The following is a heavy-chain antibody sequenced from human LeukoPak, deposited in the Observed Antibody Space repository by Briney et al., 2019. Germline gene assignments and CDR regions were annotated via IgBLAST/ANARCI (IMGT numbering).Heavy chain of an antibody. CDR3: AKDPTYDFWSGYYSYYFDY. Sequence: GGSLRLSCAASGFTFSSYGMHWVRQAPGKGLEWVAFIRYDGSKKYYADSVKARFTISRDNSKTTLYLQMNSLRAEDTAVYYCAKDPTYDFWSGYYSYYFDYWGQGTLVTVSS. V-gene: IGHV3-30*02. CDR1: GFTFSSYG. D-gene: IGHD3-3*01. CDR2: IRYDGSKK. J-gene: IGHJ4*02.